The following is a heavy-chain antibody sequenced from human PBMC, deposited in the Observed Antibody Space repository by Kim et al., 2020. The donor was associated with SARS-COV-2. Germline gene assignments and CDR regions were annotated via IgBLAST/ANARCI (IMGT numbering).Heavy chain of an antibody. J-gene: IGHJ4*02. V-gene: IGHV4-34*01. D-gene: IGHD4-17*01. CDR3: ARGDYGDYLDY. Sequence: TNYTPSLKSRVTISVDTSKNQFSLKLSSVTAADTAVYYCARGDYGDYLDYWGQGTLVTVSS. CDR2: T.